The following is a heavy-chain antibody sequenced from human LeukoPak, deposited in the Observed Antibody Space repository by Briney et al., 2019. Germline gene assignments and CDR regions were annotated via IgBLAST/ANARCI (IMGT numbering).Heavy chain of an antibody. Sequence: PGGSLRLSCAASGFTFSSYSMNWVRQAPGKGLEWVSYISSSSNTIYYADSVKGRFTISRDNNKDSLSLQMNSLRTEDTALYYCATERQQYFDYWGQGTLVTVSS. V-gene: IGHV3-48*04. CDR1: GFTFSSYS. J-gene: IGHJ4*02. CDR2: ISSSSNTI. D-gene: IGHD6-13*01. CDR3: ATERQQYFDY.